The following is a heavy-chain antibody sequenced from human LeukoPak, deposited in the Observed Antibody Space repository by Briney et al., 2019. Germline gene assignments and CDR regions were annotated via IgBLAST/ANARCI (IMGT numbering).Heavy chain of an antibody. V-gene: IGHV3-23*01. CDR3: ARHPSIAAAGTWFDP. D-gene: IGHD6-13*01. Sequence: GGSLRLSCAASGFTLSTYSMNWVRQAPGKGLEWVSAISGSGGSTYYADSVKGRFTISRDNSKNTLYLQMNSLRAEDTAVYYCARHPSIAAAGTWFDPWGQGTLVTVSS. CDR2: ISGSGGST. J-gene: IGHJ5*02. CDR1: GFTLSTYS.